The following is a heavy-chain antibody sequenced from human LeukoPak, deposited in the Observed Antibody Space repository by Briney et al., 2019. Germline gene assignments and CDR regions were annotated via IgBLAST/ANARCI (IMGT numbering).Heavy chain of an antibody. Sequence: GGSLRLSCAASGFSVSTNFMNWVRQAPGRGLEWVSVMDSGGTTSYADSVKGRFTISRDNSKNTVSLQMNSLRIDDTAVYYCAREGYSSGSRTGIDYWGQGTLVTVSS. CDR1: GFSVSTNF. V-gene: IGHV3-53*05. CDR3: AREGYSSGSRTGIDY. J-gene: IGHJ4*02. D-gene: IGHD5-18*01. CDR2: MDSGGTT.